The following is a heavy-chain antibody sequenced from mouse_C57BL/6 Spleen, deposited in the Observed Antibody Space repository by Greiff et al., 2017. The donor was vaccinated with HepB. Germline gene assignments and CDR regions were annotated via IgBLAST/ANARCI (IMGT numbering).Heavy chain of an antibody. CDR1: GYTFTSYD. D-gene: IGHD2-4*01. Sequence: QVQLQQSGPELVKPGASVKLSCKASGYTFTSYDINWVKQRPGQGLEWIGWIYPRDGSTKYNEKFKGKATLTVDTSSSTAYMELHSLTSEDSAVYFCARSQIYYDYDVFFDYWGQGTTLTVSS. CDR2: IYPRDGST. J-gene: IGHJ2*01. CDR3: ARSQIYYDYDVFFDY. V-gene: IGHV1-85*01.